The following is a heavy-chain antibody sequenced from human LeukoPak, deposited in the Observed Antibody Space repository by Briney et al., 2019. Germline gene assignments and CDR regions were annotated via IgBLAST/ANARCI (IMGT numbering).Heavy chain of an antibody. D-gene: IGHD2-2*02. Sequence: PGGSLRLSCAASGFTFSSYWMHWVRQAPGKGLVWVSRINSDGSSTSYADSVRGRFTVSRDNAKNTLYLQMNSLRSEDTAVYYCARVVVPAAIAYWGQGTLVTVSS. CDR3: ARVVVPAAIAY. CDR1: GFTFSSYW. J-gene: IGHJ4*02. V-gene: IGHV3-74*01. CDR2: INSDGSST.